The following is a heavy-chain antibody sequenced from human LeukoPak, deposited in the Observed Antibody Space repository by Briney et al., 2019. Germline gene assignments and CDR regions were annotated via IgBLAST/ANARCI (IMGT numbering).Heavy chain of an antibody. CDR3: ASQYYDFWSGYYTHSFVY. CDR2: IYYSGST. D-gene: IGHD3-3*01. V-gene: IGHV4-59*08. CDR1: GGSISSYY. J-gene: IGHJ4*02. Sequence: SETLSLTCTVSGGSISSYYWSWIRQPPGKGLEWIGYIYYSGSTNYNPSLKSRVTISVDTSKNQFSLKLSSVTAADTAVYYCASQYYDFWSGYYTHSFVYWGQGTLVTVSS.